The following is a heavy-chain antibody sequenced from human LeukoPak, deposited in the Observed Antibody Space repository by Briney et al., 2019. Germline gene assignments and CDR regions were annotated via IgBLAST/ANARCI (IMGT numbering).Heavy chain of an antibody. CDR1: GESFSGYY. V-gene: IGHV4-34*01. Sequence: PSETLSLTCAVYGESFSGYYWSWIRQPPGKGREWIEESSHSGNTNYNPSLKSRVTISVDTSKNQFSLKLSSVTAADTAVYYCAIYGSGSYSIDYWGQGTLVTVSS. CDR3: AIYGSGSYSIDY. CDR2: SSHSGNT. D-gene: IGHD3-10*01. J-gene: IGHJ4*02.